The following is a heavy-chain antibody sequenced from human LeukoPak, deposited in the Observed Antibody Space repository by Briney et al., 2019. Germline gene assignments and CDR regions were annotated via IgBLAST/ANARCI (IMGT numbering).Heavy chain of an antibody. V-gene: IGHV3-23*01. D-gene: IGHD3-10*01. CDR1: GFTFSSYG. J-gene: IGHJ4*02. Sequence: PGGSLRLSCAASGFTFSSYGMSWVRQAPGKGLEWVSAISGSGGSTYYADSVKGRFTISRDNSKNTLYLQMNSLRAEDMAVYYCAKDRGIISDYWGQGTLVTVSS. CDR3: AKDRGIISDY. CDR2: ISGSGGST.